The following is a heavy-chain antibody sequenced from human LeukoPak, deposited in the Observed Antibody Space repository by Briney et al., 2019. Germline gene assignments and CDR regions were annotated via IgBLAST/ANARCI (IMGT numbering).Heavy chain of an antibody. CDR3: AKPGDYYYYYYMDV. CDR1: DFSFITYA. Sequence: GGSLRLSCAASDFSFITYAMSWVRQAPGKGLEWVSTISGGGDATYYADSVKGRFTISRDNSKNTLYLQMNSLRAEDTAVYYCAKPGDYYYYYYMDVWGKGTTVTVSS. V-gene: IGHV3-23*01. D-gene: IGHD1-1*01. J-gene: IGHJ6*03. CDR2: ISGGGDAT.